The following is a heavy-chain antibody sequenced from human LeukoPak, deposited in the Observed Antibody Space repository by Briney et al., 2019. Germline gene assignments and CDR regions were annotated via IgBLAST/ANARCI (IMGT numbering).Heavy chain of an antibody. Sequence: SETLSLTCTVSGDSISNYYWRWIRLAPGKGLEWIGNIHYSVNINYNPSLKSRVTISVDTYKNQFSLKLNSVSAADTAVYYCASLYCSGGSCYQYFSYYYMDVWGKGTTVTISS. V-gene: IGHV4-59*08. CDR3: ASLYCSGGSCYQYFSYYYMDV. D-gene: IGHD2-15*01. CDR2: IHYSVNI. J-gene: IGHJ6*03. CDR1: GDSISNYY.